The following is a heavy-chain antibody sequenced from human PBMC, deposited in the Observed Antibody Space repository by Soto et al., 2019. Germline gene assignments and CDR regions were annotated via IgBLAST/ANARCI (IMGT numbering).Heavy chain of an antibody. CDR2: ISGSGGST. J-gene: IGHJ4*02. V-gene: IGHV3-23*01. CDR1: GFTFSSYA. CDR3: AKEEYCGGDCFSIPSSYHKGTY. D-gene: IGHD2-21*02. Sequence: GGSLRLSCAASGFTFSSYAMSWVRQAPGKGLEWVSAISGSGGSTYYGDSVKGRFTISRDNSKNTLYLQMNSLGAAETAVDYCAKEEYCGGDCFSIPSSYHKGTYWGQGTLVTVSS.